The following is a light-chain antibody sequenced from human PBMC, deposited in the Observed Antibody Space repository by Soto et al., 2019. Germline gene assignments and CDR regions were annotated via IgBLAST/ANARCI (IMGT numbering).Light chain of an antibody. Sequence: IQLTHSPSSLSASVGDRVTVTCRSSQGIGTYLVWYQQKSGKATTVLIYASSTLQTGVPSRFSGSGSGTDFSLTISSLHPEDVATYYCQQVDSYPRTFGQGTKVDIK. CDR2: ASS. J-gene: IGKJ1*01. V-gene: IGKV1-9*01. CDR3: QQVDSYPRT. CDR1: QGIGTY.